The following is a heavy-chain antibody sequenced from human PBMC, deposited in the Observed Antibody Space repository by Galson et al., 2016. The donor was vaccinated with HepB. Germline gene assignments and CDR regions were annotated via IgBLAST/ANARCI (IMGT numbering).Heavy chain of an antibody. CDR1: GFSFSSYW. CDR2: INGDGSST. CDR3: AKWSDAAATY. V-gene: IGHV3-74*01. D-gene: IGHD6-13*01. J-gene: IGHJ4*02. Sequence: SLRLSCAASGFSFSSYWMHWVRQAPGKGLVWVSRINGDGSSTSYADYVKGRFTISRDNAKNTLYLQMNSLRAEDTAVYYCAKWSDAAATYWGQGALVTVSS.